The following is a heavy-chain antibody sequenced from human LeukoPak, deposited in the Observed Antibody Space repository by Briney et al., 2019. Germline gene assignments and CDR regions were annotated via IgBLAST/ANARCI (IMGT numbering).Heavy chain of an antibody. CDR3: ASPYGSGDLGSQYYYYGMDV. D-gene: IGHD3-10*01. CDR2: IIPIFGTA. V-gene: IGHV1-69*13. CDR1: GGTFSSYA. Sequence: SVNVSCKASGGTFSSYAISWVRQAPGQGLEWMGGIIPIFGTANYAQKFQGRVTITADESTSTAYMELSSLRSEDTAVYYCASPYGSGDLGSQYYYYGMDVWGQGTTVTVSS. J-gene: IGHJ6*02.